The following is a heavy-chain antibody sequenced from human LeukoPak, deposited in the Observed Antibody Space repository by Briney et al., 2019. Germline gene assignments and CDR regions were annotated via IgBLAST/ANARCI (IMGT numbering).Heavy chain of an antibody. D-gene: IGHD5-24*01. Sequence: GGSLRLSCAASGFTVSSNYMNWVRQVPGKGLEWVSVIYGGGNIYYADSVKGRFTISRDNSKNTLYLQMNSLRAEDTAVYYCARGAGYNYPYYFDYWGQGTLVTVSS. CDR3: ARGAGYNYPYYFDY. J-gene: IGHJ4*02. CDR1: GFTVSSNY. CDR2: IYGGGNI. V-gene: IGHV3-53*01.